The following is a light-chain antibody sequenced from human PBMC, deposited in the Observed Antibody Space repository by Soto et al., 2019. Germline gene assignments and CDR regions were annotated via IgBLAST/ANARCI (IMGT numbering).Light chain of an antibody. CDR1: SSNIGAGYD. CDR3: QSYDSSLSDL. CDR2: GNS. Sequence: QSVLTQPPSVSGAPGQRVTISCTGSSSNIGAGYDLHWYQQLPGTAPKLLIYGNSNRPSGVPDRFSGSKSGTSASLAITGLQAEDEADYYCQSYDSSLSDLFGGGTKLTVL. J-gene: IGLJ3*02. V-gene: IGLV1-40*01.